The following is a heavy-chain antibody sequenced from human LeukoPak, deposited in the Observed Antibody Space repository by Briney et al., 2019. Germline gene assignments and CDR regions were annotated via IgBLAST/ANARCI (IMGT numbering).Heavy chain of an antibody. Sequence: GGSLRLSCAASGFTFDDYAMHWVRQAPGKGLVWVSRINTDGSSTNYADSVKGRFTISRDNAKNTLYLQMNSLRGEDTAVYYCASTTMAIPGDYWGQGTLVTVSS. CDR3: ASTTMAIPGDY. CDR2: INTDGSST. CDR1: GFTFDDYA. D-gene: IGHD5-18*01. V-gene: IGHV3-74*01. J-gene: IGHJ4*02.